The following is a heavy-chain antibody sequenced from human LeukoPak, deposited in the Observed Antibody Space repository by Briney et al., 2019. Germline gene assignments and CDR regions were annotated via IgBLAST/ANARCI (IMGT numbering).Heavy chain of an antibody. V-gene: IGHV4-39*01. D-gene: IGHD6-13*01. CDR3: ARYFYNTSWPLGCYFDY. J-gene: IGHJ4*02. CDR1: GGSISSSNYF. Sequence: SETLSLTCTVSGGSISSSNYFWAWVRQPPGKGLEWIATIYYSGSTYYNPSLKSRVTISVDTSTKQFSLKLSSVTAADTAVYYCARYFYNTSWPLGCYFDYWGQGTLVTVSS. CDR2: IYYSGST.